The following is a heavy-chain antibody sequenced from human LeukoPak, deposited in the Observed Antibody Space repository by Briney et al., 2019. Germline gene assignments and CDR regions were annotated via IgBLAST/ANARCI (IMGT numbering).Heavy chain of an antibody. CDR2: INPSGGST. Sequence: ASVKVSCKASGYTFTSYYMHWVRQAPGQGLGWMGIINPSGGSTSYAQKFQGRVTMTRDTSTSTVYMELSSLRSEDTAVYYCARAPLWGYDFWSGYFDYWGQGTLVTVSP. J-gene: IGHJ4*02. CDR1: GYTFTSYY. D-gene: IGHD3-3*01. V-gene: IGHV1-46*01. CDR3: ARAPLWGYDFWSGYFDY.